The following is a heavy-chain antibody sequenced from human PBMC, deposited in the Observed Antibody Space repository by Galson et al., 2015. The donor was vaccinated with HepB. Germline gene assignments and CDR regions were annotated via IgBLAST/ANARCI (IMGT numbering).Heavy chain of an antibody. CDR3: ARPQPDDSSGSTTFDI. CDR2: ISYDGSNK. J-gene: IGHJ3*02. Sequence: SLRLSCAASGFTFSSYAMHWVRQAPGKGLEWVAVISYDGSNKYYADSVKGRFTISRDNSKNTLYLQMNSLRAEDTAVYYCARPQPDDSSGSTTFDIWGQGTMVTVSP. CDR1: GFTFSSYA. D-gene: IGHD3-22*01. V-gene: IGHV3-30*04.